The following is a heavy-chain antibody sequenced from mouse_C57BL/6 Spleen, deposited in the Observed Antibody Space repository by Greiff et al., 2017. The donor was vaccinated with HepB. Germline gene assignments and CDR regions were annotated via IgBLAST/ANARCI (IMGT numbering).Heavy chain of an antibody. CDR2: INPGSGGT. D-gene: IGHD1-1*01. CDR3: ARSTTVVYFDY. V-gene: IGHV1-54*01. Sequence: QVQLQQSGAELVRPGTSVKVSCKASGYAFTNYLIEWVKQRPGQGLEWIGVINPGSGGTNYNEKFKGKATLTADKSSSTAYRQLSSLTSEDSAVYFCARSTTVVYFDYWGQGTTLTVSS. CDR1: GYAFTNYL. J-gene: IGHJ2*01.